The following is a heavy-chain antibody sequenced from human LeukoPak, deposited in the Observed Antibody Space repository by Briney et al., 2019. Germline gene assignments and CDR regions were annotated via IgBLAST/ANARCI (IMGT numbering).Heavy chain of an antibody. J-gene: IGHJ4*02. Sequence: GGSLRLSCAASGFTFNPYAMSWVRQAPGKGLEWVASIGGVGNRTYYADSVKGRFTISRDNSKDTLFLQMNSLKADDTALYYCAKASRQAAVASPLDYWGQGSLVTVSS. CDR1: GFTFNPYA. CDR3: AKASRQAAVASPLDY. CDR2: IGGVGNRT. D-gene: IGHD6-19*01. V-gene: IGHV3-23*01.